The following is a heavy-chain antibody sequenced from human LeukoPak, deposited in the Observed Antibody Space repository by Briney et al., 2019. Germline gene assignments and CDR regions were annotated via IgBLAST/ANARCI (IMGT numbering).Heavy chain of an antibody. J-gene: IGHJ4*02. Sequence: GGSLRLSCAASGFTFSSYSMNWVRQAPGKGLEWVSSISSISSYIYYADSVKGRFTISRDNAKNSLYLQMNSLRAEDTAVYYCARDPPFGGYVDYWGQGTLVTVSS. CDR3: ARDPPFGGYVDY. D-gene: IGHD2-15*01. CDR2: ISSISSYI. CDR1: GFTFSSYS. V-gene: IGHV3-21*01.